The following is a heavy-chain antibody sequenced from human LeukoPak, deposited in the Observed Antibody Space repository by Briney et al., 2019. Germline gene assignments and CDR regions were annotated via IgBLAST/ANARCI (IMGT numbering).Heavy chain of an antibody. D-gene: IGHD6-13*01. V-gene: IGHV3-11*01. CDR2: ITNSGYTM. CDR1: GFTFDDYF. J-gene: IGHJ4*02. Sequence: GGSLRLSCAAAGFTFDDYFMGWVRQAPGKGLEWVSYITNSGYTMYYADSVRGRFTISKDNAKNSLYLHMGGLRAEDTAVYYCARSRARIAAAVYYFDYWGQGTPVTVSS. CDR3: ARSRARIAAAVYYFDY.